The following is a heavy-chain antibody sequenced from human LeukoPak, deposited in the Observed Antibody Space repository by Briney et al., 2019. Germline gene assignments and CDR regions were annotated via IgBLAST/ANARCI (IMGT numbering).Heavy chain of an antibody. CDR2: IYTSGTT. CDR3: ARDRGTDGSDQLDP. CDR1: GGSISSYY. J-gene: IGHJ5*02. Sequence: SETLSLTCTVSGGSISSYYWSWIRQPAGKGLEWIGRIYTSGTTIYNPSLKSRVIMSLDMSNNQFSLILTSVTAADTAVYYCARDRGTDGSDQLDPWGQGILVTVSS. V-gene: IGHV4-4*07. D-gene: IGHD5-24*01.